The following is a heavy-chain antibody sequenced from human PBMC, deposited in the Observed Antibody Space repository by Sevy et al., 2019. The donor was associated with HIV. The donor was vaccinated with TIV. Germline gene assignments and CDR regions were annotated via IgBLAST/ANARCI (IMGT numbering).Heavy chain of an antibody. CDR1: GDSVSSNSAA. D-gene: IGHD2-8*01. J-gene: IGHJ6*02. Sequence: SQTLSLTCAISGDSVSSNSAAWNWIRQSPSRGLEWLGRTYYRSKWYNDYAVSVKSRITINPDTSKNQFSLQLNSVTPEDTAVYYCARADFYCTTGVCLYYYYGMDVWGQGTTVTVSS. V-gene: IGHV6-1*01. CDR2: TYYRSKWYN. CDR3: ARADFYCTTGVCLYYYYGMDV.